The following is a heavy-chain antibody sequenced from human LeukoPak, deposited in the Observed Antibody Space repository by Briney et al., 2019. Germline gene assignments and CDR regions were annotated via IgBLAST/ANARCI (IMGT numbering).Heavy chain of an antibody. J-gene: IGHJ3*02. D-gene: IGHD3-22*01. V-gene: IGHV3-23*01. Sequence: GGSLRLSCAASGFTFSSYAMSWVRQAPGKGLEWVSAISGSGGSTYYADSVKGRFTISRDNSKNTLYLQMNSLRAEDTAVYYCARATYDSSGYYGAFDIWGQGTLVTVSS. CDR3: ARATYDSSGYYGAFDI. CDR1: GFTFSSYA. CDR2: ISGSGGST.